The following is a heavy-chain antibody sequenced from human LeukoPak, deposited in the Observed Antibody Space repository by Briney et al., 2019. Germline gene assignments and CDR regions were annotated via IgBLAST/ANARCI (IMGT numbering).Heavy chain of an antibody. CDR1: VGTFSSYA. D-gene: IGHD6-13*01. V-gene: IGHV1-69*05. CDR3: ARGFLAAVHY. CDR2: IIPIFGTA. Sequence: SVKVSCKACVGTFSSYAISWVRQAPGQGLEWMGGIIPIFGTANYAQKFQGRVTITTDESTSTAYMELSSLRSEDTAVYYCARGFLAAVHYWGQGTLVTVSS. J-gene: IGHJ4*02.